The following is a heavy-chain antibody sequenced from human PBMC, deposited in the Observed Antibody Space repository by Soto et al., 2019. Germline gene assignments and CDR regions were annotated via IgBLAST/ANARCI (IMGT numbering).Heavy chain of an antibody. CDR2: ISAYNGNT. CDR1: GYTFTSYG. Sequence: ASVKVSCKASGYTFTSYGISWVRQAPGQGLEWMGWISAYNGNTNYAQKLQGRVTMTTDTSTSTAYMELRSLRSDDTAVYYCAIARYFDWLVPNYYYYYYMDVWGKGTTVTVSS. J-gene: IGHJ6*03. CDR3: AIARYFDWLVPNYYYYYYMDV. D-gene: IGHD3-9*01. V-gene: IGHV1-18*01.